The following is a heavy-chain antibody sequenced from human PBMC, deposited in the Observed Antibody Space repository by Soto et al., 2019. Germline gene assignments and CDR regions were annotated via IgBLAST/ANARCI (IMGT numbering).Heavy chain of an antibody. V-gene: IGHV3-23*01. CDR2: ISVSDAFI. J-gene: IGHJ4*02. Sequence: LRLSCAASGFNVGAFAVNWVRQSPGKGLEWVSGISVSDAFIYYADSVRGRFSISRDASENILYLQMNSLRVDDTALYYCTRETVAGITGLDYWGPGTLVTVSS. CDR3: TRETVAGITGLDY. D-gene: IGHD1-20*01. CDR1: GFNVGAFA.